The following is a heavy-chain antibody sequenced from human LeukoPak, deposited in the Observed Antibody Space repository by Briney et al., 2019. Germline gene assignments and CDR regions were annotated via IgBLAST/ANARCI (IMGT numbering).Heavy chain of an antibody. Sequence: ASVTVSCKASGGTFSSYAISWVRQAPGQGLEWMGGIIPIFGTANYAQKFQGRVTITADESTSTAYMELSSLRSEDTAVYYCARAYSGKYYDFWSGYPHYYYYYGMDVWGQGTTVTVSS. CDR3: ARAYSGKYYDFWSGYPHYYYYYGMDV. CDR2: IIPIFGTA. D-gene: IGHD3-3*01. V-gene: IGHV1-69*13. CDR1: GGTFSSYA. J-gene: IGHJ6*02.